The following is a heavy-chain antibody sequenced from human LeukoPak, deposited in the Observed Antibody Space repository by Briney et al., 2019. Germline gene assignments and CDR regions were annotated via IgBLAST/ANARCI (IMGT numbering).Heavy chain of an antibody. V-gene: IGHV3-7*01. CDR1: GFTFSSYW. CDR3: ARGGTYYYGSGSQERAYYFDY. D-gene: IGHD3-10*01. J-gene: IGHJ4*02. CDR2: IKQDGSEK. Sequence: QSGGSLRLSCAASGFTFSSYWMSWVRQAPGKGLEWVANIKQDGSEKYYVDSVKGRFTIPRDNSKNTLYLQMNSLRAEDTAVYYCARGGTYYYGSGSQERAYYFDYWGQGTLVTVSS.